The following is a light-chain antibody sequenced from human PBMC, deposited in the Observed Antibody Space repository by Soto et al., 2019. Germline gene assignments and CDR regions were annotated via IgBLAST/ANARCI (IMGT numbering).Light chain of an antibody. CDR1: QNINNW. CDR3: QQYNSDPWT. J-gene: IGKJ1*01. V-gene: IGKV1-5*03. CDR2: KAS. Sequence: DIQMTQSPSILSASVGDRVTITCRASQNINNWLAWGQQKPGKAPKVLIYKASSLESGVPSRFSGSGSGTEFTLAISSLQPDDFATYFCQQYNSDPWTFGQGTKVEMK.